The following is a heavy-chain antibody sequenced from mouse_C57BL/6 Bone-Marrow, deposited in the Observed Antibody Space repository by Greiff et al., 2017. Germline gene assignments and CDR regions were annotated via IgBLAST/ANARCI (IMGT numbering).Heavy chain of an antibody. V-gene: IGHV1-64*01. J-gene: IGHJ2*01. CDR3: ARQGYGSIFDY. D-gene: IGHD1-1*01. Sequence: QVQLQQPGAELVKPGASVKLSCKASGYTFTSYWMHWVKQRPGQGLEWIGMIHPNSGSTNYNEKFKSKATLTVDKSSSTAYMQLSSLTSEDSAVYYCARQGYGSIFDYWGKGTTLTVSS. CDR2: IHPNSGST. CDR1: GYTFTSYW.